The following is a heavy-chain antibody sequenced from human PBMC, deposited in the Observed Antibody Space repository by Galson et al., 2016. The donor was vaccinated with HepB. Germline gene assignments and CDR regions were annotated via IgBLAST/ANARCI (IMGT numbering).Heavy chain of an antibody. Sequence: SVKVSCKASGYSFPTYQIHWVRQAPGQGLEWMGIINPRGGSTTYPQKFQGRVTMTRDTSINTVYMEMRSLRSEDTAMYYCARDGWEVPQWVLDAWGQGTLVTVSS. D-gene: IGHD1-26*01. CDR1: GYSFPTYQ. CDR3: ARDGWEVPQWVLDA. V-gene: IGHV1-46*01. J-gene: IGHJ5*02. CDR2: INPRGGST.